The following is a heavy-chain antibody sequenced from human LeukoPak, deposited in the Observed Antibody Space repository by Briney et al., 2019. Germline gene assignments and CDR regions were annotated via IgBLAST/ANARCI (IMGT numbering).Heavy chain of an antibody. J-gene: IGHJ4*02. Sequence: PSETLSLTCTVSGDSISNGYYWGWIRQAPGKGLEWIGSIYLTGSTYYNPSLKSRVIISVDTSKNQFSLKLSSVTAADTAVYYCARGRSGYGGNSGIASCDYWGQGTLVTVSS. CDR3: ARGRSGYGGNSGIASCDY. D-gene: IGHD4-23*01. CDR2: IYLTGST. CDR1: GDSISNGYY. V-gene: IGHV4-38-2*02.